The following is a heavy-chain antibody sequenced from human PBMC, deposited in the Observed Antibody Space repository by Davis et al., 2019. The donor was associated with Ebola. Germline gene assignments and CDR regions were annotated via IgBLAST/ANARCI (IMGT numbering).Heavy chain of an antibody. D-gene: IGHD2-2*02. J-gene: IGHJ6*02. CDR2: ISGNGEST. CDR1: GFTFSDYA. Sequence: PGGSLRLSCTASGFTFSDYAMSWVRQAPGKGLEWVSTISGNGESTYYVDSVKGRFTISRDNSKSTLFLQMNTLRAEDTALFYCAKKMADCSASNCYMLGDGMDVWGQGTMVTVS. V-gene: IGHV3-23*01. CDR3: AKKMADCSASNCYMLGDGMDV.